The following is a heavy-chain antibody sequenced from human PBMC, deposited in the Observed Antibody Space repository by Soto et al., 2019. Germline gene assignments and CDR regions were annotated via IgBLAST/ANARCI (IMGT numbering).Heavy chain of an antibody. Sequence: SETLSLTCAVSGGSISSSNWWSWVRQPPGKGLEWIGEIYHSGNTYYNPSLKSRVTVSVDTSKNHFSLKLTSVTAADTAMYYCARQPYDSTGYYYGAWGQGTLVTVS. CDR2: IYHSGNT. J-gene: IGHJ5*02. D-gene: IGHD3-22*01. CDR1: GGSISSSNW. V-gene: IGHV4-4*02. CDR3: ARQPYDSTGYYYGA.